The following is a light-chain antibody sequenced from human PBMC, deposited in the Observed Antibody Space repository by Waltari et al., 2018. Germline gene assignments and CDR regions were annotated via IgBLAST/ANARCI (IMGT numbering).Light chain of an antibody. J-gene: IGKJ1*01. CDR2: AAS. V-gene: IGKV3-20*01. Sequence: EVVLTQSPGTLSLSPGERATLPCRASQSVSKYLAWYQQRPGQAPRLLICAASTRATGVPDRFSGSGFGTDFSLTISRLEPEDFAVYYCQNHERLPATFGQGTKVEIK. CDR3: QNHERLPAT. CDR1: QSVSKY.